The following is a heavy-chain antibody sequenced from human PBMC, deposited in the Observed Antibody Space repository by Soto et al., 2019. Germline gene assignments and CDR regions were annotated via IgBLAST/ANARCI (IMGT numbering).Heavy chain of an antibody. CDR2: IYHSGST. J-gene: IGHJ5*02. Sequence: PSETLSLTCAVSGGSISSSNWWSWVRQPPGKGLEWIGEIYHSGSTNYNPSLKSRVTISVDKSKNQFSLKLSSVTAADTAVYYCARVAGYSSSYNWFDPWGQGTLVTVS. CDR1: GGSISSSNW. D-gene: IGHD6-13*01. CDR3: ARVAGYSSSYNWFDP. V-gene: IGHV4-4*02.